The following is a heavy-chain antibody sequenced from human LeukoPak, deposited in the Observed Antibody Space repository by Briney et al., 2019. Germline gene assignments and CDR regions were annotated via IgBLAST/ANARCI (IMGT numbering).Heavy chain of an antibody. V-gene: IGHV1-69*05. CDR2: IIPIFGTA. J-gene: IGHJ4*02. CDR1: GYTFTSYD. CDR3: ARGDSSGYPLDY. D-gene: IGHD3-22*01. Sequence: SVKVSCKASGYTFTSYDINWVRQAPGQGLEWMGGIIPIFGTANYAQKFQGRVTITTDESTSTAYMELSSLRSEDTAVYYCARGDSSGYPLDYWGQGTLVTVSS.